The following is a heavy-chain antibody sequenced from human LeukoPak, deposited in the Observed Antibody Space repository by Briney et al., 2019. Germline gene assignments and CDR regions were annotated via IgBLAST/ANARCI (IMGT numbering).Heavy chain of an antibody. V-gene: IGHV5-51*01. CDR2: IFPGDSDT. J-gene: IGHJ4*02. Sequence: GESLKISCKGSGYIFTNYWIGWVRQMPGKGLEWMGIIFPGDSDTRYSPSFQGQVTISADKSISTAYLQWGSLKASDTALYYCARGAPFDFWGQGTLVTVSS. CDR1: GYIFTNYW. CDR3: ARGAPFDF.